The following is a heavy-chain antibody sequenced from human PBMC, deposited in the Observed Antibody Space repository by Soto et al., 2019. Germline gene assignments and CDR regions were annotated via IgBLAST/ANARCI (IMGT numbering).Heavy chain of an antibody. V-gene: IGHV3-30-3*01. CDR1: GFTCSSYA. CDR3: ARDGGFYGDYGPRRVYPYYFDY. Sequence: PGGSLRLSCAASGFTCSSYAMHWVRQAPGKGLEWVAVISYDGSNKYYADSVKGRFTISRDNSKNTLYLQMNSLRAEDTAVYYCARDGGFYGDYGPRRVYPYYFDYWGQGTLVTVSS. CDR2: ISYDGSNK. J-gene: IGHJ4*02. D-gene: IGHD4-17*01.